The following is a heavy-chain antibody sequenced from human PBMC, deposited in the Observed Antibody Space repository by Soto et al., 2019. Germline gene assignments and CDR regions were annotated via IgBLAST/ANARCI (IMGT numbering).Heavy chain of an antibody. CDR1: GGSISSSSYY. D-gene: IGHD6-19*01. CDR3: ARQIYVADIYYFYY. CDR2: IYYSEST. V-gene: IGHV4-39*01. J-gene: IGHJ4*02. Sequence: QLQLQESGPGLVKPSETLSLTCTVSGGSISSSSYYWGWIRQPPGKGLEWIGSIYYSESTYYNPSLKSRVTITVHTSKNQLSLKLSSATAADSAVYYCARQIYVADIYYFYYWGQGTLVTVSS.